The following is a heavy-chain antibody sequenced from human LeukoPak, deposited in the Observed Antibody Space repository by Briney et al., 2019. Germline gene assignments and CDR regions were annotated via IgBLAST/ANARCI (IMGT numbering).Heavy chain of an antibody. D-gene: IGHD3-22*01. CDR3: ARDLYRIVVVPHYFDY. Sequence: PGGSPRLSCAASGFTFSSYSMNWVRQAPGKGLEWVSSISSSSSYIYYADSVKGRFTISRDNAKNSLYLQMNSLRAEDTAVYYCARDLYRIVVVPHYFDYWGQGTLVTVSS. J-gene: IGHJ4*02. V-gene: IGHV3-21*01. CDR1: GFTFSSYS. CDR2: ISSSSSYI.